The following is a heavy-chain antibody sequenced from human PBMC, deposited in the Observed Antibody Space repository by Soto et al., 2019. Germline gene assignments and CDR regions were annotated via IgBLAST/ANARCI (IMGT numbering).Heavy chain of an antibody. CDR1: GFTFSSYG. J-gene: IGHJ4*02. D-gene: IGHD6-13*01. CDR2: IWYDGSNK. CDR3: ARDDVAAAGTGDY. Sequence: ESGGGVVQPGRSLRLSCAASGFTFSSYGMHWVRQAPGKGLEWVAVIWYDGSNKYYADSVKGRFTISRDNSKNTLYLQMNRLRAEDTAVYYCARDDVAAAGTGDYWGQGTLVTVSS. V-gene: IGHV3-33*01.